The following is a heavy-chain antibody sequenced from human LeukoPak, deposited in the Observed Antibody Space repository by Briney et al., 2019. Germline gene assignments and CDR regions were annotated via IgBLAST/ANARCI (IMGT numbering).Heavy chain of an antibody. J-gene: IGHJ5*02. Sequence: SETLSLTCGVSGYSISSGYQWAWIRQSPGKGLGWIGSIYHSGSAHYNPSLKGRVTISVETSKNQFSLNMYSVTAADTAVYYCARDPRWLTPDCTSTSCYENYFDPWGQGTLVTVSS. CDR1: GYSISSGYQ. CDR3: ARDPRWLTPDCTSTSCYENYFDP. D-gene: IGHD2-2*01. V-gene: IGHV4-38-2*02. CDR2: IYHSGSA.